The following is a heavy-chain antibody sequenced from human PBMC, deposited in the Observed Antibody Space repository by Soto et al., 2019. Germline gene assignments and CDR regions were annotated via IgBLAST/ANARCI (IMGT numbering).Heavy chain of an antibody. CDR2: IGTAGDT. V-gene: IGHV3-13*01. J-gene: IGHJ3*02. Sequence: GGSLRLSCAASGSTFSSYDMHWVRQATGKGLEWVSAIGTAGDTYYPGSVKGRFTISRENAKNSLYLQMNSLRAGDTAVHYCARERGIPGTTRRAFDIWGQRQRVTV. CDR3: ARERGIPGTTRRAFDI. CDR1: GSTFSSYD. D-gene: IGHD1-7*01.